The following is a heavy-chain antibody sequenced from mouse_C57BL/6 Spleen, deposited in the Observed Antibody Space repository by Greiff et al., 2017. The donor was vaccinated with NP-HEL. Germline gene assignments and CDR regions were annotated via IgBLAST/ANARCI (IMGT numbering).Heavy chain of an antibody. Sequence: QVQLKQPGAELVKPGASVKLSCKASGYTFTSYWMHWVKQRPGQGLEWIGMIHPNSGSTNYNEKFKSKATLTVDKSSSTAYMQLSSLTSEDSAVYYCARPITTVHYFDVWGTGTTVTVSS. CDR1: GYTFTSYW. CDR3: ARPITTVHYFDV. D-gene: IGHD1-1*01. V-gene: IGHV1-64*01. J-gene: IGHJ1*03. CDR2: IHPNSGST.